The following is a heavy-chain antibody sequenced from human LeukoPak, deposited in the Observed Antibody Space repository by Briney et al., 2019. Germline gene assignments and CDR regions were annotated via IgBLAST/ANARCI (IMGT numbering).Heavy chain of an antibody. CDR3: ARRSSIAARGHWFDP. CDR1: GGSFSGYY. Sequence: SETLSLTCAVYGGSFSGYYWSWIRQPPGKGLEWIGEINHSGSTSYNPSLKSRVTISVDTSKNQFSLKLSSVTAADTAVYYCARRSSIAARGHWFDPWGQGTLVTVSS. CDR2: INHSGST. D-gene: IGHD6-6*01. J-gene: IGHJ5*02. V-gene: IGHV4-34*01.